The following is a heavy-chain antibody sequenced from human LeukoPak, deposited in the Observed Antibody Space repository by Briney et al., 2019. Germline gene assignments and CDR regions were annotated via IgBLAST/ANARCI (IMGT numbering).Heavy chain of an antibody. CDR1: GGSISSYS. V-gene: IGHV4-59*03. D-gene: IGHD3-10*01. Sequence: SETLSLTCTVSGGSISSYSWSWTRQPPGKGLEWIGYIYYSGRTVYNPSLASRVTISIDASKDQFSLRLSSVTAADTAIYYCAGDYGSGSHRFDYWGQGTLVTVSS. CDR2: IYYSGRT. J-gene: IGHJ4*02. CDR3: AGDYGSGSHRFDY.